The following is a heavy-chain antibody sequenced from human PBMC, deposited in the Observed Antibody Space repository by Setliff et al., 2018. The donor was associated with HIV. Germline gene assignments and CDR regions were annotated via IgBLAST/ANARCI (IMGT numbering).Heavy chain of an antibody. CDR2: IYHSGST. J-gene: IGHJ4*02. CDR3: ARQKETYYYDSSGYPAYFDY. V-gene: IGHV4-38-2*01. CDR1: GYSISSGSY. Sequence: SETLSLTCAVSGYSISSGSYWGWIRQPPGKGLEWIGSIYHSGSTYYSPSLKSRVSFSVDTSKNQLSLKLRSVTAADSAMYYCARQKETYYYDSSGYPAYFDYWGQGTLVTVS. D-gene: IGHD3-22*01.